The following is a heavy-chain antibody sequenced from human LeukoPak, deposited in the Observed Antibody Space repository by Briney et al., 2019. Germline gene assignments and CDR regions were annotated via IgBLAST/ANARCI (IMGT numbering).Heavy chain of an antibody. D-gene: IGHD3-10*01. CDR3: ARVSLVRGVIITVYYGMDV. CDR2: ISAYNGNT. Sequence: VSVKVSCKASGYTFTSYGISWVRQAPGQGLEWMGWISAYNGNTNYAQKLQGRVTMTTDTSTSTAYMELRSLRSDDTAVYYCARVSLVRGVIITVYYGMDVWGQGTTVTVSS. J-gene: IGHJ6*02. V-gene: IGHV1-18*01. CDR1: GYTFTSYG.